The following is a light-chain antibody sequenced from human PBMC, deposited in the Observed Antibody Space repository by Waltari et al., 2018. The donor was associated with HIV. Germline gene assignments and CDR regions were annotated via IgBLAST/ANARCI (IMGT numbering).Light chain of an antibody. CDR1: QSVSSN. CDR3: QQYNNWPRT. Sequence: EVVMTQSLATLSVSQGEGATLSCRASQSVSSNLAGYQQKPGQVPRLLIYGASTRATGIPARFSGSWSGTEFTLTISSLQSEDFAVYYCQQYNNWPRTFGQGTKVEIK. J-gene: IGKJ1*01. CDR2: GAS. V-gene: IGKV3-15*01.